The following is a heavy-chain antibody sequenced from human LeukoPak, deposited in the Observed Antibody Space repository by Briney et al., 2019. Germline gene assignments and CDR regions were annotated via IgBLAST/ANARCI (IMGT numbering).Heavy chain of an antibody. CDR3: AKVPVGAFDY. J-gene: IGHJ4*02. D-gene: IGHD1-26*01. Sequence: QPGGSLRLSCAASGFTFSSYAMSWVRQAPGKGLEWVSAISGSGGSTYYADSVKGRFTISRDNSKTTLYLQMDSLRADDTAVYYCAKVPVGAFDYWGQGTLVIVSS. V-gene: IGHV3-23*01. CDR1: GFTFSSYA. CDR2: ISGSGGST.